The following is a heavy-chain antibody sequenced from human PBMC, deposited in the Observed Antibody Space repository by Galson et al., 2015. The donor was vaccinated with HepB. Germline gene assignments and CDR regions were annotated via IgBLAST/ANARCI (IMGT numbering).Heavy chain of an antibody. J-gene: IGHJ3*01. CDR3: AKGGAAAASNAFDF. Sequence: SLRLSCAASGFTFSNYAMTWVRQAPGKGLEWVSGISGGGGSTFYADSVKGRFTISRDISKNTLYLQMNSLRGEGTALYYCAKGGAAAASNAFDFWGQGTMVTVSS. CDR2: ISGGGGST. D-gene: IGHD6-25*01. V-gene: IGHV3-23*01. CDR1: GFTFSNYA.